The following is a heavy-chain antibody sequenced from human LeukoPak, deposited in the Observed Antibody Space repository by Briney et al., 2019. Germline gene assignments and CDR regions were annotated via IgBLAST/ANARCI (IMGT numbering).Heavy chain of an antibody. CDR3: ARHLGPSFYNPFDY. CDR1: GYTFSTYW. CDR2: IYPGDSDT. V-gene: IGHV5-51*01. J-gene: IGHJ4*02. D-gene: IGHD1-1*01. Sequence: GESLKISCKGSGYTFSTYWIGWVRQMPGKGLEWMGIIYPGDSDTGYSPSFQGQVTISADNSISTAYLQWSSLKASDTAMYYCARHLGPSFYNPFDYWGQGTLVTVSS.